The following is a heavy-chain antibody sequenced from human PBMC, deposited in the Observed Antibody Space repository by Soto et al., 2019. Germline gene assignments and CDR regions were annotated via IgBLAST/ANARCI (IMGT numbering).Heavy chain of an antibody. Sequence: PGGSLRLSCAASGFTFSSYAMSWVRQAPGKGLEWVSAISGSGGSTYYADSVKGRFTISRDNSKNTLYLQMNSLRAEDTAVYYCAKDSGITMIVVVPYPDSYGMDVWGQGTTVTVSS. CDR2: ISGSGGST. V-gene: IGHV3-23*01. J-gene: IGHJ6*02. CDR3: AKDSGITMIVVVPYPDSYGMDV. CDR1: GFTFSSYA. D-gene: IGHD3-22*01.